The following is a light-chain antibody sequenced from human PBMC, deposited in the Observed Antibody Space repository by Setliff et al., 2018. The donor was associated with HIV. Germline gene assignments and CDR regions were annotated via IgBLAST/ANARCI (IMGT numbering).Light chain of an antibody. CDR3: SSFRTSRKFV. CDR1: SSDVGLYNF. J-gene: IGLJ1*01. CDR2: DVT. Sequence: ALTQPASVSGSPGQSITISCTGTSSDVGLYNFVSWYQQHPGKVPKLIIYDVTNRPSGISHRFSDAKSGNTASLTISGLQADDEADYYCSSFRTSRKFVFGTGTKVT. V-gene: IGLV2-14*01.